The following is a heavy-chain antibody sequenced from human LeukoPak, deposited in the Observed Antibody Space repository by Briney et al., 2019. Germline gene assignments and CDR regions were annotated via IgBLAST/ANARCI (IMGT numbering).Heavy chain of an antibody. V-gene: IGHV4-59*01. CDR1: GGSISSYY. D-gene: IGHD3-10*01. Sequence: KTSETLSLTCTVSGGSISSYYWSWIRQPPGKGLEWIGYIYYSGSTNYNPSLKSRVTISVDTSKNQFSLKLSSVTAADTAVYYCARASHGSGSYWTTLLLDYWGQGTLVTVSS. CDR2: IYYSGST. J-gene: IGHJ4*02. CDR3: ARASHGSGSYWTTLLLDY.